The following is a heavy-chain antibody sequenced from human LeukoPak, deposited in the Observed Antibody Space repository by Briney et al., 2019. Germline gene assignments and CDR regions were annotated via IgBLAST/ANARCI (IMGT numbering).Heavy chain of an antibody. D-gene: IGHD6-19*01. CDR3: ARGVAGPYNWFDP. J-gene: IGHJ5*02. Sequence: SETLSLTCTVSGGSVSSYYWSWIRQPPGKGLEWIGYIYYSGSTNYNPSLKSRVTISVDTSKNQFSLKLSSVTAADTAVYYCARGVAGPYNWFDPWGQGTLVTVSS. CDR2: IYYSGST. V-gene: IGHV4-59*02. CDR1: GGSVSSYY.